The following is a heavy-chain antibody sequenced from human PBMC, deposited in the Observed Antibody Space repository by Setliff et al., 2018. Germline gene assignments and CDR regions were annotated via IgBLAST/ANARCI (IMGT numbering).Heavy chain of an antibody. CDR2: INQDGTEK. CDR3: TPGAFDI. V-gene: IGHV3-7*01. CDR1: GITFSNSW. J-gene: IGHJ3*02. Sequence: GESLKISCAASGITFSNSWMSWVRQAPGKGLEWVANINQDGTEKHYVASVKGRFTISRDNAKSSLLLQMNSLRAEDTARYYCTPGAFDIWGQGTMVTVSS.